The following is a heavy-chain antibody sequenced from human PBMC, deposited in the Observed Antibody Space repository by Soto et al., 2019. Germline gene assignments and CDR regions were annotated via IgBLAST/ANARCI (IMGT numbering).Heavy chain of an antibody. J-gene: IGHJ6*02. CDR2: IYYSGST. Sequence: TLSLTCTVSGGSVSSGGYYWSWIRQHPGKGLEWIGYIYYSGSTYYNPSLKSRVTISVDTSKNQFSLKLSSVTAADTAVYYCARVGIAAAVEYYYGMDVWGQGTTVTVSS. V-gene: IGHV4-31*03. CDR1: GGSVSSGGYY. CDR3: ARVGIAAAVEYYYGMDV. D-gene: IGHD6-13*01.